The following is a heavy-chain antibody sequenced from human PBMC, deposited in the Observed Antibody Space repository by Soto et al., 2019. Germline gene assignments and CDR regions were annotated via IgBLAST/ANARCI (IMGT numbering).Heavy chain of an antibody. CDR2: ISSSGSTI. J-gene: IGHJ3*02. CDR3: GKIVGATYDDDAFDI. Sequence: GGSLRLSCAASGFTFSSYEMNWVRQAPGKGLEWVSYISSSGSTIYYADSVKGRFTISRDNAKNSLYLQMNSLRAEDTAVYYCGKIVGATYDDDAFDIWGQGTMVTVSS. CDR1: GFTFSSYE. D-gene: IGHD1-26*01. V-gene: IGHV3-48*03.